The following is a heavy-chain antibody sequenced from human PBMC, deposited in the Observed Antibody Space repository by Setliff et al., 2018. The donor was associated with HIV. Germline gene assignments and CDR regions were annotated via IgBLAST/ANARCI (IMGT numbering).Heavy chain of an antibody. CDR1: GGSINSYY. CDR3: ARTVRREFRTNVGDHYYFYMDV. V-gene: IGHV4-59*12. Sequence: SETLSLTCTVPGGSINSYYWNWIRQSPGKGLEWIGSIGYNGDTSYNPSLNSRVTLSVDRSKNQFSLKVTSVTAADTAVYYCARTVRREFRTNVGDHYYFYMDVWGKGTTVTVSS. D-gene: IGHD3-3*01. J-gene: IGHJ6*03. CDR2: IGYNGDT.